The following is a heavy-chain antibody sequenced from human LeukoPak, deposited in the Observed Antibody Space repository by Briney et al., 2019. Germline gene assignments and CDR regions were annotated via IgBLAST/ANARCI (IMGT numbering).Heavy chain of an antibody. Sequence: GGSLRLSXAASGFTFSGSAMHWVRQASGKGLEWVGRIRSKANSYATAYAASVKGRFTISRDDSKNTLYLQMNSLRAEDTAVYYCAKCGIVGATNLDYWGQGTLVTVSS. CDR2: IRSKANSYAT. V-gene: IGHV3-73*01. CDR1: GFTFSGSA. J-gene: IGHJ4*02. CDR3: AKCGIVGATNLDY. D-gene: IGHD1-26*01.